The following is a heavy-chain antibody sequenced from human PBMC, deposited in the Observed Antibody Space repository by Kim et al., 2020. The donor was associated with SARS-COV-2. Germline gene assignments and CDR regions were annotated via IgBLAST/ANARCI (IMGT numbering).Heavy chain of an antibody. D-gene: IGHD3-22*01. CDR2: INTNTGNP. Sequence: ASVKVSCKASGYTFTSYVMNWVRQAPGQGLEWMGWINTNTGNPTYAQGFTGRFVFSLDTSVSTAYLQISSLKAEDTAVYYCAREVVESYYDSSGYPWFDPWGQGTLVTVSS. CDR3: AREVVESYYDSSGYPWFDP. CDR1: GYTFTSYV. V-gene: IGHV7-4-1*02. J-gene: IGHJ5*02.